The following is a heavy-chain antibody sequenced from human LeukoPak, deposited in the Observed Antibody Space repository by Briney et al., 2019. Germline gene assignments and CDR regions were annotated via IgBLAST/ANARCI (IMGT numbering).Heavy chain of an antibody. J-gene: IGHJ4*02. CDR3: ARHAQRSRLPCFDY. D-gene: IGHD2-21*02. V-gene: IGHV4-59*08. Sequence: GSLRLSCAASGFTFSSYSMNWVRQAPGKGLEWIGYISYSGSTNYNPSLKSRVTISVDTSKNRFSLKLSSVTAADTAVYYFARHAQRSRLPCFDYWGQGTLVTVSS. CDR2: ISYSGST. CDR1: GFTFSSYS.